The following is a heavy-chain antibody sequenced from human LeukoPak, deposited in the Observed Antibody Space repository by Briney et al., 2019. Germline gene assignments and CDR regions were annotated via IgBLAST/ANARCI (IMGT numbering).Heavy chain of an antibody. V-gene: IGHV3-23*01. Sequence: GGSLRLSCTPSGFTFSTYAMNWVRQAPGKGLEWVGGITGNAGFIGYADSVKGRFIISRDNTSNRLFLQMRSLRGEDTAVYYCAKDKVPDGKWEIDRWGQGTLVTVSS. J-gene: IGHJ5*02. CDR2: ITGNAGFI. D-gene: IGHD1-26*01. CDR1: GFTFSTYA. CDR3: AKDKVPDGKWEIDR.